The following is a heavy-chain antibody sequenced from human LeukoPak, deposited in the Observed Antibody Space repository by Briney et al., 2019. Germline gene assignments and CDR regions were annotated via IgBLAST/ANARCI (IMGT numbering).Heavy chain of an antibody. Sequence: GGSLRLSCAASGFTFSTYWMHWVRQAPGKGLVWVSRINGDGGSRNYADSVKGRFTISRDNAKNTLYLQMSSLRVEDTAVYYCASASSHRTAAGGDYWGHGTLVTVST. D-gene: IGHD6-13*01. J-gene: IGHJ4*01. CDR1: GFTFSTYW. CDR2: INGDGGSR. V-gene: IGHV3-74*01. CDR3: ASASSHRTAAGGDY.